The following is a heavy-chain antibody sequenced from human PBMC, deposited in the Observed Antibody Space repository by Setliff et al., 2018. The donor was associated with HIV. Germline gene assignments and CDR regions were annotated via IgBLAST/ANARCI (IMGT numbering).Heavy chain of an antibody. Sequence: SETLSLTCTGSGDSIRTGAYYWGWIRQPPGKGLAWIGGVYYDGRTFYNPSLKSRLAISVDTSKNQVSLKLNSMTAADTAVYFCVRGPQWLVQKGRVYYFDYWGQGTLVTVSS. J-gene: IGHJ4*02. CDR1: GDSIRTGAYY. CDR3: VRGPQWLVQKGRVYYFDY. V-gene: IGHV4-39*07. CDR2: VYYDGRT. D-gene: IGHD6-19*01.